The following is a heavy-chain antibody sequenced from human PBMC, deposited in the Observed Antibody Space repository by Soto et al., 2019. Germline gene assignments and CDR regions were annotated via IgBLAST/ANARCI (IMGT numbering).Heavy chain of an antibody. CDR3: ARGEFLSYEDY. D-gene: IGHD3-16*01. J-gene: IGHJ4*02. CDR1: GYTFTRYA. CDR2: INAGNGNT. V-gene: IGHV1-3*01. Sequence: GASVKVSCKASGYTFTRYAMHWVRQAPGQRLEWMGLINAGNGNTKYSQKFQGRVIITRDTSASTAYMELSSLRSEDTAVDYCARGEFLSYEDYWGQGTLVTGSS.